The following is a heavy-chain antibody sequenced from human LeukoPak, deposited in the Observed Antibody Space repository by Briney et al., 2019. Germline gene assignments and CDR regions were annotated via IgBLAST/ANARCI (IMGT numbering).Heavy chain of an antibody. Sequence: ETLSLTCTVSGGSISSYYWSWIRQPPGKGLVWVSRIKGDGSSTNYADSVKGRFTISRDNSKNTLYLQMNSLRAEDTAVYYCAKGPGDLGFDYWGQGTLVTVSS. D-gene: IGHD1-14*01. CDR3: AKGPGDLGFDY. CDR2: IKGDGSST. V-gene: IGHV3-23*01. J-gene: IGHJ4*02. CDR1: GGSISSYY.